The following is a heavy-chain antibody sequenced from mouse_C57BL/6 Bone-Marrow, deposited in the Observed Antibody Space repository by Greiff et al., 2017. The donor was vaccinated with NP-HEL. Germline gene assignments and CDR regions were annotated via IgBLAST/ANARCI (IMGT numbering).Heavy chain of an antibody. CDR1: GYTFTSYW. Sequence: QVQLQQPGAELVKPGASVKLSCKASGYTFTSYWMHWVKQRPGQGLEWIGMIHPNSGSTNYNEKFKSKATLTVDKSSSTAYMQLSSLTSEDSAVYYCARRLRRGPPYWYFDVWGTGTTVTVSS. CDR2: IHPNSGST. V-gene: IGHV1-64*01. D-gene: IGHD2-4*01. CDR3: ARRLRRGPPYWYFDV. J-gene: IGHJ1*03.